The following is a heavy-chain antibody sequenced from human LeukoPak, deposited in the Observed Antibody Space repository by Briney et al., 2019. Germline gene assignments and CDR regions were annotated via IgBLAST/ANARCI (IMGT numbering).Heavy chain of an antibody. CDR1: GGTFSSYA. D-gene: IGHD2-15*01. Sequence: SVKVSCKASGGTFSSYAISWVRQAPGQGLEWMGGIIPIFGTANYAQKFQGRVTMTTDESTSTAYMELSSLRSEDTAVYHCARGYCSGGSCYSYYFYYYMDVWGKGTTVTVSS. CDR2: IIPIFGTA. V-gene: IGHV1-69*05. J-gene: IGHJ6*03. CDR3: ARGYCSGGSCYSYYFYYYMDV.